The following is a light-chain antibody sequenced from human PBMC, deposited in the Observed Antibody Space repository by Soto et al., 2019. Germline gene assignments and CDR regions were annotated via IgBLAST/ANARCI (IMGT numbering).Light chain of an antibody. CDR3: SSYTSSSPAIV. V-gene: IGLV2-14*01. CDR2: DVS. J-gene: IGLJ1*01. CDR1: SSDVGGYNY. Sequence: QSVLTQPASLSGSPGQSITISCSGTSSDVGGYNYVSWYQQHPGKAPKLMIYDVSNRPSGVSNRFSGSKSGNTASLTISGLQAEDEADYYCSSYTSSSPAIVFGTGTKVTVL.